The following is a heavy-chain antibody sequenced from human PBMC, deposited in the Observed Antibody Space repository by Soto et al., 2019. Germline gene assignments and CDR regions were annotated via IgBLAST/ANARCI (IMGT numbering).Heavy chain of an antibody. J-gene: IGHJ5*02. Sequence: ASVKVSCKASGYTFTSYDINWVRQATGQGPEWMGWMNPNSGNTGYAQKFQGRVTMTRNTSTSTAYMELSSLRSEDTAVYYCASFAYYYGSGKSWGQGTLVTVSS. CDR2: MNPNSGNT. CDR1: GYTFTSYD. D-gene: IGHD3-10*01. CDR3: ASFAYYYGSGKS. V-gene: IGHV1-8*01.